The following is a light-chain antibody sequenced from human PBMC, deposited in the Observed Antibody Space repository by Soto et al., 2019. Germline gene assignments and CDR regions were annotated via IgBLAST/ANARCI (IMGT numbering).Light chain of an antibody. CDR3: SSYAGRNNLV. J-gene: IGLJ3*02. CDR2: EVS. V-gene: IGLV2-8*01. CDR1: SSDVGGYNF. Sequence: QSLLTQPPSASGSPGQSVTISCTGTSSDVGGYNFVSWYQQHPGKAPKLMIYEVSQRPSGVSDRFSGSKSGNTASLTVSGLQAEDEADYYCSSYAGRNNLVFGGGTKVTVL.